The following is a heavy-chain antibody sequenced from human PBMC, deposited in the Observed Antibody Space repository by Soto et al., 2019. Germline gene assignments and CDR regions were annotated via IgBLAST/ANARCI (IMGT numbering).Heavy chain of an antibody. Sequence: NPSETLSLTCTVSGGSISTYDWSWTRQSPGKGLEWIGCIYHTGSTKYNPSLKSRVTISVDTSKNQFSLKLSSVTAADTAVYYCARVVTATSHYFDYWGQGALVTVSS. CDR3: ARVVTATSHYFDY. CDR2: IYHTGST. D-gene: IGHD2-21*02. V-gene: IGHV4-59*01. J-gene: IGHJ4*02. CDR1: GGSISTYD.